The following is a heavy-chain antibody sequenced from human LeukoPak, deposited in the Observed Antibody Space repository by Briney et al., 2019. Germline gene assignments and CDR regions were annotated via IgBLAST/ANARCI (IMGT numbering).Heavy chain of an antibody. CDR1: GGSFSGYY. CDR3: ASLMVYAMDWFDP. J-gene: IGHJ5*02. V-gene: IGHV4-34*01. Sequence: SETLSLTCAVYGGSFSGYYWSWIRQPPGKGLGWIGEINHSGSTNYNPSLKSRVTISVDTSKNQCSLKLSSVTAADTAVYYCASLMVYAMDWFDPWGQGTLVTVSS. CDR2: INHSGST. D-gene: IGHD2-8*01.